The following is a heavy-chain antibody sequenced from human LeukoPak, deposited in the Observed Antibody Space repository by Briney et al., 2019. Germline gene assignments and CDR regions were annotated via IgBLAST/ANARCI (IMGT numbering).Heavy chain of an antibody. CDR2: ISSSGSTI. V-gene: IGHV3-11*04. CDR1: RFAFSDYY. CDR3: AELGITMIGGV. D-gene: IGHD3-10*02. Sequence: GGSLRLSCAASRFAFSDYYMSWIRQAPGKGLEWVSYISSSGSTIYYADSVKGRFTISRDNAKDSLYLQMNSLRAEDTAVYYCAELGITMIGGVWGKGTTVTISS. J-gene: IGHJ6*04.